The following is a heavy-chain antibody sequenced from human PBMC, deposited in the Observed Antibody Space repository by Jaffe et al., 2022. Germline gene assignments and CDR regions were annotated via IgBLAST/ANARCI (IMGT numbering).Heavy chain of an antibody. V-gene: IGHV5-51*03. D-gene: IGHD1-1*01. CDR2: IFPGDSDT. CDR3: VRRQYRWNYFDY. CDR1: GYTFSTYW. J-gene: IGHJ4*02. Sequence: EVQLVQSGAEVKKPGESLKISCQGSGYTFSTYWIGWVRQMPGKGLEWMGIIFPGDSDTRYSPSFQGQVTISADKSITTAYLEWSSLKASDTAMYYCVRRQYRWNYFDYWGQGTLVTVSS.